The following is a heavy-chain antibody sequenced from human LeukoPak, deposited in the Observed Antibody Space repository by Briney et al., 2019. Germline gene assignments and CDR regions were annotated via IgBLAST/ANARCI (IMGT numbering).Heavy chain of an antibody. CDR3: ARDQSPYCNNTICYDAFDI. V-gene: IGHV4-59*12. CDR2: LYYSGTN. D-gene: IGHD2-2*01. CDR1: GGFISSYY. J-gene: IGHJ3*02. Sequence: SETLSLTCTVSGGFISSYYWSWLRQPPGKGLEWIGYLYYSGTNYYNPSLKSRVTISVDTSKNQFSLKLSSVTAADTAVYYCARDQSPYCNNTICYDAFDIWGQGTMVTVSS.